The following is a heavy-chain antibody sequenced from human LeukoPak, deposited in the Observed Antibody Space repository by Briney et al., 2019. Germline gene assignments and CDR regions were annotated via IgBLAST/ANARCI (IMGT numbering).Heavy chain of an antibody. CDR1: GDSISSGDYS. CDR3: ARELWFVNAPGSWLDP. D-gene: IGHD3-10*01. V-gene: IGHV4-30-2*01. CDR2: IFHSGHS. J-gene: IGHJ5*02. Sequence: SETLSLTCAVSGDSISSGDYSWSWIRQTSGKGLEWIGYIFHSGHSYYNPSLKSRVTISVDGSKNQFSLRLTSVTAADTAIYYCARELWFVNAPGSWLDPWGQGTQATVSS.